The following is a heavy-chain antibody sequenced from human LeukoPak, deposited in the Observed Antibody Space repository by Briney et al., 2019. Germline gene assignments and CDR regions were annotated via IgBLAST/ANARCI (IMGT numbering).Heavy chain of an antibody. CDR1: GFTFSSYG. CDR3: AREGSYGDSDY. J-gene: IGHJ4*02. CDR2: INSNGGST. V-gene: IGHV3-64*01. Sequence: PGGSLRLSCAASGFTFSSYGMHWVRQAPGKGLEYVSAINSNGGSTYYANSVKGRFTISRDNSRSTLYLQMGSLRAEDMAVNYCAREGSYGDSDYWGQGILVTVSS. D-gene: IGHD5-18*01.